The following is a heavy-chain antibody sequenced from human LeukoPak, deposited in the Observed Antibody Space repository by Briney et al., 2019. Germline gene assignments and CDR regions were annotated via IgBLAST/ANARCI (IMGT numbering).Heavy chain of an antibody. D-gene: IGHD6-13*01. CDR3: VKDPGRVSSWAHYFDY. J-gene: IGHJ4*02. Sequence: PGGSLRLSCAASGFTFSSYGMHWVRQAPGKGLEWVALVRYDGSNKYYADSVKGRFTISRDNSKNTLYLQMNSLRAEDTAVYYCVKDPGRVSSWAHYFDYWGQGTLVTVSS. CDR2: VRYDGSNK. CDR1: GFTFSSYG. V-gene: IGHV3-30*02.